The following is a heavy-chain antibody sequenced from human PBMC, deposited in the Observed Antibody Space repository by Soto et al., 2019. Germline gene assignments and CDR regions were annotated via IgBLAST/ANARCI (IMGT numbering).Heavy chain of an antibody. V-gene: IGHV1-18*01. D-gene: IGHD6-13*01. Sequence: QVPLVQSGAEVKKPGASVKVSCKASGYTFTSYGISWVRQAPGQGLEWMGWISAYNGNTNYAQKLQGRVTMTTDTSTSTAYMELRSLRSDDTAVYYCARDSSSWTKPNCFDPWGQGTLVTVYS. CDR1: GYTFTSYG. CDR2: ISAYNGNT. CDR3: ARDSSSWTKPNCFDP. J-gene: IGHJ5*02.